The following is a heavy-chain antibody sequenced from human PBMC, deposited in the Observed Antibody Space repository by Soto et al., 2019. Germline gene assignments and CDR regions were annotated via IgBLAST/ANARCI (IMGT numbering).Heavy chain of an antibody. CDR1: GFTFSDSY. Sequence: RLSCAASGFTFSDSYMSWIRRAPGKGLEWISYITFSGNTVYYADSLKGRFTISRDNAKNSLYLQMNRLRAEDTAVYYCARVSWREKYGMDVWGQGTTVTVSS. CDR2: ITFSGNTV. CDR3: ARVSWREKYGMDV. V-gene: IGHV3-11*01. J-gene: IGHJ6*02.